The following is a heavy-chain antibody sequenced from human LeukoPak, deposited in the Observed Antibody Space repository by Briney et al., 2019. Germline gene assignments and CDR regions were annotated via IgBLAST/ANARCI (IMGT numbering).Heavy chain of an antibody. D-gene: IGHD3-22*01. V-gene: IGHV4-59*08. J-gene: IGHJ4*02. Sequence: ASETLSLTCTVSGGSISGYYWSWIRQSPGKRLEWIAYISFTGNTNYNPSLKSRVTISLDASKTHFSLTLSSLTVADTAVYYCARSPPGWYYDNSGQYYFDTWGQGALVTVSS. CDR3: ARSPPGWYYDNSGQYYFDT. CDR1: GGSISGYY. CDR2: ISFTGNT.